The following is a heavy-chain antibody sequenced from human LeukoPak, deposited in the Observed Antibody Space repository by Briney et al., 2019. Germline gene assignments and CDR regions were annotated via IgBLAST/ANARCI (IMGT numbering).Heavy chain of an antibody. Sequence: PSETLSLTCTVSGGSISSYYWSWIRQPAGKGXEWIGRIYTSGSTNYNPSLKSRVTMSVDTSKNQFSLKLSSVTAADTAVYYCARDIGSGGYQGDFDYWGQGTLVTVSS. J-gene: IGHJ4*02. D-gene: IGHD1-26*01. CDR2: IYTSGST. CDR1: GGSISSYY. CDR3: ARDIGSGGYQGDFDY. V-gene: IGHV4-4*07.